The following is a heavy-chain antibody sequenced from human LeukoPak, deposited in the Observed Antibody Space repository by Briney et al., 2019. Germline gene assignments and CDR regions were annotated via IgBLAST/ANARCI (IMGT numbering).Heavy chain of an antibody. CDR3: ARLLMVRGVISWFDP. CDR2: IYPGDSDT. Sequence: GESLKISCKGSGYSFTSYWIGWVRQMPGKGLEWMGIIYPGDSDTRYSPPFQGQVTISADKSISTAYLQWSSLKASDTAMYYCARLLMVRGVISWFDPWGQGTLVTVSS. J-gene: IGHJ5*02. V-gene: IGHV5-51*01. D-gene: IGHD3-10*01. CDR1: GYSFTSYW.